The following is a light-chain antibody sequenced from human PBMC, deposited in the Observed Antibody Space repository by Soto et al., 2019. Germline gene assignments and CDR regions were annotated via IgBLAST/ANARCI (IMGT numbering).Light chain of an antibody. CDR2: DAS. CDR3: QQYESLVH. Sequence: IQMTQFPSSLSASVGDRVTLTCQASQGISNYLNWYQQKPGKAPKLLIYDASTLETGVPSRFSGSGYGTEFTFTISGLQPEDVATYYCQQYESLVHFGGGTKVEIK. V-gene: IGKV1-33*01. CDR1: QGISNY. J-gene: IGKJ4*01.